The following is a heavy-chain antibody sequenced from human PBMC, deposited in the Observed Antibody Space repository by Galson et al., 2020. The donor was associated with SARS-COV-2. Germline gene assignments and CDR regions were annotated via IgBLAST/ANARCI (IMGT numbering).Heavy chain of an antibody. Sequence: ETSETLSLTCTVSGGSISSSSYYWGWIRQPPGKGLEWIGSIYYSGSTYYNPSLKRRVTISVDTSKNQFSLKLSSVTAADTAVYYCARRKAGYCSSTSCYTDNWFDPWGQGTLVTVSS. V-gene: IGHV4-39*01. CDR3: ARRKAGYCSSTSCYTDNWFDP. J-gene: IGHJ5*02. CDR1: GGSISSSSYY. D-gene: IGHD2-2*02. CDR2: IYYSGST.